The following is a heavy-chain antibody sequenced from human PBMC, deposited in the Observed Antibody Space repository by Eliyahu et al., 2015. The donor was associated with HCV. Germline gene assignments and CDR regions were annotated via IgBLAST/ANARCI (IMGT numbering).Heavy chain of an antibody. CDR2: IWYDGSNK. CDR3: ARDIGDIVVVPAAMAYDY. Sequence: QVQLVESGGGVVQPGRSLRLSCAASGFXFXXXGXHWVRQAPGKGLEWVAVIWYDGSNKYYADSVKGRFTISRDNSKNTLYLQMNSLRAEDTAVYYCARDIGDIVVVPAAMAYDYWGQGTLVTVSS. J-gene: IGHJ4*02. V-gene: IGHV3-33*01. D-gene: IGHD2-2*01. CDR1: GFXFXXXG.